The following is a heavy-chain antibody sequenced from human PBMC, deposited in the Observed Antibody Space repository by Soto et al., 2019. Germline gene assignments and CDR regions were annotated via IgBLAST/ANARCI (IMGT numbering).Heavy chain of an antibody. D-gene: IGHD5-12*01. V-gene: IGHV3-30*18. CDR1: GFTFSSYG. CDR3: AKERRGGYSGYDKHYSYYGMEV. J-gene: IGHJ6*01. Sequence: PVGSVRLSCAASGFTFSSYGMHCVRHAPGKGLEWVAVISHDGSNKYYADSVKGRFTISRDNSKNTLYLQMNSLRAEDTAVYYCAKERRGGYSGYDKHYSYYGMEVWGQGTTVNVSS. CDR2: ISHDGSNK.